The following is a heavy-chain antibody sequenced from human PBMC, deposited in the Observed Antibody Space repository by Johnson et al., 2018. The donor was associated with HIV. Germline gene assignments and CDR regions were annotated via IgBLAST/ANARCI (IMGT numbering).Heavy chain of an antibody. V-gene: IGHV3-30-3*02. CDR2: ISYDGSNK. CDR3: TKPSTGTYYGFHI. CDR1: GFTFSSYA. J-gene: IGHJ3*02. Sequence: QVQLVESGGGVVKPGRSLRLSCAASGFTFSSYAMHWVRQAPGKGLEWVAVISYDGSNKYYADSVKGRFTISRDNSKNTVWLQMNSLRGEDTAVYYCTKPSTGTYYGFHIWGQGTMVTVSS.